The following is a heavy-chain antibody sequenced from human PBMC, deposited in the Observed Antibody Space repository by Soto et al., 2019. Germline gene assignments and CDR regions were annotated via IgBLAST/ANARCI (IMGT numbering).Heavy chain of an antibody. V-gene: IGHV3-23*01. CDR1: GFSFSDYA. J-gene: IGHJ4*02. Sequence: EVQLLESGGGLVQPGGSLRLSCAASGFSFSDYAMTWVRQAPGKGPEWVSGISGSGGSTYYADSVEGRFTISRDNSKNTLYLSMNTLRPDDTAVLYCARSRNSAVADSINFWGQGTLVTASS. D-gene: IGHD1-26*01. CDR3: ARSRNSAVADSINF. CDR2: ISGSGGST.